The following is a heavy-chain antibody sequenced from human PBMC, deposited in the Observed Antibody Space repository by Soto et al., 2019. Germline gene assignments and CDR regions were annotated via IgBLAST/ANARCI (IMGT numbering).Heavy chain of an antibody. CDR1: GGTFSSYA. CDR3: ARNGDSTSYYYGMDV. J-gene: IGHJ6*02. D-gene: IGHD4-17*01. CDR2: IIPIFGTA. V-gene: IGHV1-69*13. Sequence: SVKVSCKASGGTFSSYAISWVRQAPGQGLEWMGGIIPIFGTANYAQKFQGRVTITADESTSTAYMELSSLRSEETAVYYCARNGDSTSYYYGMDVWGQGTTVTVSS.